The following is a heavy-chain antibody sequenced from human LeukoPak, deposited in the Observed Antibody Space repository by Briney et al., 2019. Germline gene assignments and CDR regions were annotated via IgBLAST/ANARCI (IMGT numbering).Heavy chain of an antibody. D-gene: IGHD2-15*01. Sequence: PGGSLRLSCAASGFTVSSNYMAWVRQPPAKGLEWVSILYSAGFTYYADSVKGRFTISRDNSKNTVYLQMHSLRAEDTAVYYCARELPFEDWGQGSLVTVSS. J-gene: IGHJ4*02. CDR3: ARELPFED. CDR2: LYSAGFT. V-gene: IGHV3-53*01. CDR1: GFTVSSNY.